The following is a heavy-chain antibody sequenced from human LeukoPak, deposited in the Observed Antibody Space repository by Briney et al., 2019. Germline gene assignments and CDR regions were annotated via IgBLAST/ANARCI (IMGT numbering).Heavy chain of an antibody. Sequence: PGGSLRLSCAAPGFTFSSYGMSWVRQAPGKGLEWVSAISGSGGSTYYADSVKGRFTISRDNSKNTLYLQMNSLRAEDTAVYYCATTYYYDSSGSDFDYWGQGTLVTVSS. V-gene: IGHV3-23*01. J-gene: IGHJ4*02. CDR3: ATTYYYDSSGSDFDY. CDR2: ISGSGGST. CDR1: GFTFSSYG. D-gene: IGHD3-22*01.